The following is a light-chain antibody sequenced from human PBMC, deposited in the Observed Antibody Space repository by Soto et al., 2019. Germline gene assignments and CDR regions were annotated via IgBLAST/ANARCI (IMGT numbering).Light chain of an antibody. J-gene: IGKJ2*01. CDR2: GAS. CDR3: QQYKNWPPNT. V-gene: IGKV3-15*01. CDR1: QSVSSS. Sequence: EIVMTQSPATLSVSPGERATLSCRASQSVSSSLAWYQQKPGQAPRLLIYGASTRATGIPARLSGSGSGTEFVLTISSLQSEDCAVYYCQQYKNWPPNTFGQGTKLEIK.